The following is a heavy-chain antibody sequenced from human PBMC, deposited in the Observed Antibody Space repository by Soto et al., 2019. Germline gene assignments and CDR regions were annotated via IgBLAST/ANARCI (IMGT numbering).Heavy chain of an antibody. CDR2: INHSGST. D-gene: IGHD5-12*01. J-gene: IGHJ4*02. Sequence: PSETLSLTCAVYGGSFSGYYWSWIRQPPGKGLEWIGEINHSGSTNYNPSLKSRVTISVDTSKNQFSLKLSSVTAADTAVYYCARGLRDGYNYRLVRCYFDYWGQGTLVTVSS. CDR1: GGSFSGYY. V-gene: IGHV4-34*01. CDR3: ARGLRDGYNYRLVRCYFDY.